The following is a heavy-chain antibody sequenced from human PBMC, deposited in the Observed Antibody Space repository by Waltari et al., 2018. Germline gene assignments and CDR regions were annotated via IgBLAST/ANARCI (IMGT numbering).Heavy chain of an antibody. D-gene: IGHD7-27*01. J-gene: IGHJ4*02. CDR2: INHSGST. V-gene: IGHV4-34*01. Sequence: QVQLQQWGAGLLKPSETLSLTCAVYGGSFSGYYWSWIRQPPGKGLEWIGEINHSGSTHYNPSLKSRVTISVDTSKNQFSLKLSSVTAADTAVYYCARGGLFRNWAYFDYWGQGTLVTVSS. CDR3: ARGGLFRNWAYFDY. CDR1: GGSFSGYY.